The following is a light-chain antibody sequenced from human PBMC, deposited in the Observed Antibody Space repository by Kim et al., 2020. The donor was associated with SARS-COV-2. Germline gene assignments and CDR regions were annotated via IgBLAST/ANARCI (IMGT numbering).Light chain of an antibody. J-gene: IGKJ1*01. CDR1: QSISSW. CDR3: QQYNTYPWT. CDR2: KAS. V-gene: IGKV1-5*03. Sequence: DIQMTQSPSTLSASVGDRVTTTCRASQSISSWFAWYQQKPGKAPKLLIYKASSLESGVPSRFSGSGAGTEFTLTVSSLQPDDFATYYCQQYNTYPWTFGQGTRVDIK.